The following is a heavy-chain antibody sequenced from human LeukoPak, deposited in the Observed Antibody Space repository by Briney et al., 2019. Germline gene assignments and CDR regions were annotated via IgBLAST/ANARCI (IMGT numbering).Heavy chain of an antibody. CDR3: ARGLDIRGFDY. D-gene: IGHD5-12*01. V-gene: IGHV4-34*01. CDR2: INPSGST. Sequence: PSETLSLTCAVYGGSFSGYYCSWIRQPPGKRLEWIGEINPSGSTNYNPSLKRRVTISVDTSKNQFSLKLSSLTAADTAVYYCARGLDIRGFDYWGQGTLVTVSS. J-gene: IGHJ4*02. CDR1: GGSFSGYY.